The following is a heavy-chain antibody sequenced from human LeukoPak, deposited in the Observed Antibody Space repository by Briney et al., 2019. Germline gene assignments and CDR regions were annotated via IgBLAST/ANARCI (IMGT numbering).Heavy chain of an antibody. CDR3: ARLGADTALDY. CDR2: INNSGST. J-gene: IGHJ4*02. V-gene: IGHV4-34*01. Sequence: SETLSLTCAVYGGSFSGYYWSWIRQPPGKGLEWIGEINNSGSTNYNPSLKSRVTISVDTSKNQSSLKLSSVAAADTAVYYCARLGADTALDYWGQGTLVTVSS. D-gene: IGHD5-18*01. CDR1: GGSFSGYY.